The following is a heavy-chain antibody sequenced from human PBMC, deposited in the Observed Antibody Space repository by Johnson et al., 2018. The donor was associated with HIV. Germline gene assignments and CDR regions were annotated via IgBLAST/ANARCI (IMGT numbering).Heavy chain of an antibody. J-gene: IGHJ3*01. CDR3: TTVARWIRTVAAFDV. D-gene: IGHD5-18*01. V-gene: IGHV3-23*04. Sequence: VQLVESGGGLVQPGGSLRLSCAASGFTFSSYAMSWVRQAPGKGLEWVSAISGSCGSTYYADSVKGRFTISRDDSKSTLYLQMKSMKTEETAVYYCTTVARWIRTVAAFDVWGQGTMVTVSS. CDR1: GFTFSSYA. CDR2: ISGSCGST.